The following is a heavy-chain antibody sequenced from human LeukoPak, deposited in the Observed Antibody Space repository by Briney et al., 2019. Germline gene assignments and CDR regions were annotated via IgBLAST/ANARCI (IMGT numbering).Heavy chain of an antibody. CDR2: INPNSCGT. CDR3: ARAAGLYYDFWSGYAH. Sequence: ASVKVSCQASGYTFTGYYMHWVRQAPGQGLEWMGRINPNSCGTNYAQKFQGRVTMPRHTSISTAYMALSWLRSDDTAVYYCARAAGLYYDFWSGYAHWGQGTLVTVSS. CDR1: GYTFTGYY. V-gene: IGHV1-2*06. J-gene: IGHJ4*02. D-gene: IGHD3-3*01.